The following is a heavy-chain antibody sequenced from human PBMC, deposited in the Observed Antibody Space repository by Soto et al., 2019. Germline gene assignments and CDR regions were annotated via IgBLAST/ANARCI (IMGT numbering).Heavy chain of an antibody. J-gene: IGHJ4*02. CDR3: AAGGGLPRYY. V-gene: IGHV4-30-2*01. D-gene: IGHD5-12*01. CDR2: IYHSGST. CDR1: GGSISSGGYS. Sequence: QLQLQESGSGLVKPSQTLSLTCAVCGGSISSGGYSWGWIRQPPGRGLEWIGYIYHSGSTYYNPSIKSRVTISVDRSKNQFTLKLSSVTAADTAVYYCAAGGGLPRYYWGQGTLVTVSS.